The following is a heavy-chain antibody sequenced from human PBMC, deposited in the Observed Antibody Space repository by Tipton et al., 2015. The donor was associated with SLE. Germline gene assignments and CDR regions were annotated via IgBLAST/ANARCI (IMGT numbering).Heavy chain of an antibody. Sequence: TLSLTCTVSGGSISSGYYWGWIRQPPGKGLEWIGSIYHSGSTNYNPSLKSRVTISVDTSKNQFSLKLSSVTAADTAVYYCAGEEATVRGAYWGQGTLVTVSS. CDR2: IYHSGST. D-gene: IGHD4-11*01. J-gene: IGHJ4*02. CDR3: AGEEATVRGAY. CDR1: GGSISSGYY. V-gene: IGHV4-38-2*02.